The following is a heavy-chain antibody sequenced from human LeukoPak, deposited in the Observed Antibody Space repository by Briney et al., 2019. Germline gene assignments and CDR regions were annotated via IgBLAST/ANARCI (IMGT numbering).Heavy chain of an antibody. Sequence: PGGSLRLSCAASGFTFSSYAMHWVRQAPGKGLEWVAVISYDGSNKYYADSVKGRFTISRDNAKNSLYLQMNSLRAEDTAVYYCARGELGYCSGGSCQNSDGIVYWGQGTLVTVSS. J-gene: IGHJ4*02. D-gene: IGHD2-15*01. CDR1: GFTFSSYA. CDR3: ARGELGYCSGGSCQNSDGIVY. V-gene: IGHV3-30*04. CDR2: ISYDGSNK.